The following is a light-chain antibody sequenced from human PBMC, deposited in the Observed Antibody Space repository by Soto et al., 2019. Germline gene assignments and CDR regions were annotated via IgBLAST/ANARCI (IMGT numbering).Light chain of an antibody. CDR1: QSVRSSY. J-gene: IGKJ3*01. Sequence: EIVLTQSPGTLSLSPGERATLACRASQSVRSSYLAWYQQKPGQAPRLLIYGASTRATGIPDRFSGSGSATDFTLTISRLEPEECAVYYCQHYGSSPRFIFGPGTKVDIK. CDR3: QHYGSSPRFI. CDR2: GAS. V-gene: IGKV3-20*01.